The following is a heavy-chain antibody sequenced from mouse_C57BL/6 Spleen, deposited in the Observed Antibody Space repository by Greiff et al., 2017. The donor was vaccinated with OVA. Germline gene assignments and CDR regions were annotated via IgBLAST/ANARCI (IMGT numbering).Heavy chain of an antibody. D-gene: IGHD1-1*01. CDR1: GFTFSSYT. J-gene: IGHJ2*01. V-gene: IGHV5-9*01. CDR2: ISGGGGNT. CDR3: ARHGGTVVAPVYFDY. Sequence: EVQLVESGGGLVKPGGSLKLSCAASGFTFSSYTMSWVRQTPEKRLEWVATISGGGGNTYYPDSVKGRFTISRDNAKNTLYLQMSSLRSEDTALYYCARHGGTVVAPVYFDYWGQGTTLTVSS.